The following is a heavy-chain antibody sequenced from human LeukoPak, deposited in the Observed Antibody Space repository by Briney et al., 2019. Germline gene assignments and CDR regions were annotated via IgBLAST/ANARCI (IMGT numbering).Heavy chain of an antibody. CDR3: ARGGDTVMVTPKEYFQH. J-gene: IGHJ1*01. Sequence: PGGSLTLFCAASGLIVSSNYMIWARQAPGRGVEWVSLIYTGGSTYHADSVKGRFTISRYTSKNTLYLQMNSLRAEDTAVYYCARGGDTVMVTPKEYFQHWGQGTLVTVSS. D-gene: IGHD5-18*01. CDR1: GLIVSSNY. CDR2: IYTGGST. V-gene: IGHV3-53*01.